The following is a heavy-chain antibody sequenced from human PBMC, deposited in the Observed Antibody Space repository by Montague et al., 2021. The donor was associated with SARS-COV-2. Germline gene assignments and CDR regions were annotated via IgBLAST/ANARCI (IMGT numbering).Heavy chain of an antibody. CDR3: ARVQGITMIVVVIGALDI. V-gene: IGHV4-31*03. J-gene: IGHJ3*02. CDR1: GGSISSGGYY. CDR2: IYYSGST. Sequence: TLSLTCTVFGGSISSGGYYWSWIRQHPGKGLEWIGYIYYSGSTYYNPSLKSRVTISVDTSKNQFSLKLSSVTAADTAVYYCARVQGITMIVVVIGALDIGGQGTMVTVSS. D-gene: IGHD3-22*01.